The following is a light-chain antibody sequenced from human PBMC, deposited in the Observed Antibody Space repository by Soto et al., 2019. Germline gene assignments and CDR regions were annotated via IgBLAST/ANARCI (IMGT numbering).Light chain of an antibody. CDR2: GAS. J-gene: IGKJ5*01. V-gene: IGKV3-20*01. CDR3: QQYGSSPNT. Sequence: EIVLTHSPGTLSLSPGERATLSCRASQSLSSRYLPWYQQKAGRDPRLLIYGASTTATGIPDRFSGIGSGTDFTLIISRLEPEDFAVNFCQQYGSSPNTFGQGTRLEIK. CDR1: QSLSSRY.